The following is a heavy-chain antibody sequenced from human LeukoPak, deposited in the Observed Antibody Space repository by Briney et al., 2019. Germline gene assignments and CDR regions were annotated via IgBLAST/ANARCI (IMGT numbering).Heavy chain of an antibody. J-gene: IGHJ4*02. CDR3: ARWDYVDGGFDY. CDR1: GYTFTGYY. CDR2: INPNSGGT. D-gene: IGHD4-17*01. V-gene: IGHV1-2*02. Sequence: VASVKVSCKASGYTFTGYYMHWVRQAPGQGLEWMGWINPNSGGTNYAQKFQGRVTMTRDTSISTAYMELSRLRSDDTAVYYCARWDYVDGGFDYWGQGTLVTVSS.